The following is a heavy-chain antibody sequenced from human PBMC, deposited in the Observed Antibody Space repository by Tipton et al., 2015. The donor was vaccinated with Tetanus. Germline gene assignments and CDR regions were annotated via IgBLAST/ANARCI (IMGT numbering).Heavy chain of an antibody. CDR3: ARGLVSGMDV. V-gene: IGHV4-39*07. D-gene: IGHD2-2*01. J-gene: IGHJ6*02. CDR2: INHSGST. Sequence: TLSLTCTVSGGSISSSSYYWGWIRQPPGKGLEWIGEINHSGSTNYNPSLKSRVTISVDTSKNQFSLKLSSVTAADTAVYYCARGLVSGMDVWGQGTTVTVSS. CDR1: GGSISSSSYY.